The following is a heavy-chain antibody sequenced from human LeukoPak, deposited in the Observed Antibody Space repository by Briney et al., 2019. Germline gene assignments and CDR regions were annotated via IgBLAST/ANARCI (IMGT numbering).Heavy chain of an antibody. Sequence: PGGSLRLSCAASGFTFSSYWMHWVRPAPGKGLVWVSRINSDGSSTSYADSVKGRFTISRDNAKNTLYLQMNSLRAEDTAVYYCARGGSSSWYGSWGQGTLVTVSS. CDR3: ARGGSSSWYGS. D-gene: IGHD6-13*01. J-gene: IGHJ4*02. CDR2: INSDGSST. V-gene: IGHV3-74*01. CDR1: GFTFSSYW.